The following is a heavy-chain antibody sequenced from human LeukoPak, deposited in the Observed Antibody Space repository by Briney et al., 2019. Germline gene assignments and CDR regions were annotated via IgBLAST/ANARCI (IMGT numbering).Heavy chain of an antibody. V-gene: IGHV3-48*03. CDR3: ARDQVAVGATQDY. Sequence: GGSLRLSCAASGFTFSSCEMNWVRQAPGKGLEWVSYISSSGSTIYYADSVKGRFTISRDNAKNSLYLQMNSLRAEDTAVYYCARDQVAVGATQDYWGQGTLVTVSS. CDR1: GFTFSSCE. CDR2: ISSSGSTI. D-gene: IGHD1-26*01. J-gene: IGHJ4*02.